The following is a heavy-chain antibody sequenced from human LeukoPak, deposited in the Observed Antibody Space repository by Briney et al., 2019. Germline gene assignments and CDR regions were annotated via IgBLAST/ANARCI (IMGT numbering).Heavy chain of an antibody. Sequence: SGTPSLTCTVAGGSISSSTYYWGWIRQPPGKGLEWIGSLYYSGSTYNNPSLKSRVTISIDTSKNQFSLKLTSVTAADTAVYYCARISSVWMKDYYYYLDVWGKGTTVAVSS. CDR2: LYYSGST. CDR1: GGSISSSTYY. CDR3: ARISSVWMKDYYYYLDV. V-gene: IGHV4-39*07. D-gene: IGHD3-16*02. J-gene: IGHJ6*03.